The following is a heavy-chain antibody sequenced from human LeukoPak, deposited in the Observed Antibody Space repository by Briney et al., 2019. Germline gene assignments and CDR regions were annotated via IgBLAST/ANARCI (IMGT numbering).Heavy chain of an antibody. Sequence: PGGSLRLSCVASGFRFNVQTMSWIRQAPGKGLDWVASMKEDGSEIRYVDSVKGRFTISRDNSKNSLYLQMNSLRADDTGVYRCVKGGATRGRFENWSQGNLVTVSS. J-gene: IGHJ4*02. V-gene: IGHV3-7*01. CDR1: GFRFNVQT. CDR2: MKEDGSEI. CDR3: VKGGATRGRFEN. D-gene: IGHD1-26*01.